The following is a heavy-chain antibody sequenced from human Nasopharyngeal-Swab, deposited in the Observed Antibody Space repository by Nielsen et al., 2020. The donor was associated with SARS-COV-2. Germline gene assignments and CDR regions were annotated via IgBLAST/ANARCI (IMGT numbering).Heavy chain of an antibody. Sequence: RQAPGEGLEWIGSIYYSGGTYYNPPLKSRVTISVDTSKNQFSLKLRSVTAADTAVYYCASGRLRFLEWPAEGEFYYYYGMDVWGQGTTVTVSS. J-gene: IGHJ6*02. V-gene: IGHV4-39*01. CDR3: ASGRLRFLEWPAEGEFYYYYGMDV. CDR2: IYYSGGT. D-gene: IGHD3-3*01.